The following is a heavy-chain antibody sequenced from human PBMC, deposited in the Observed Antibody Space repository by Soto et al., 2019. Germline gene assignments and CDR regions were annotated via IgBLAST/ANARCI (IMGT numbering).Heavy chain of an antibody. Sequence: SETLSLTCTVSGDSLGGYYWSWFRQPPGKGLEWIAFIYSSGNSNSNPSLSSRVTISIDTSRNQFSLKMTSVTAADTAVYYCGRRHRSWNYFDPWGQGTQVPGSS. CDR2: IYSSGNS. CDR3: GRRHRSWNYFDP. D-gene: IGHD6-13*01. CDR1: GDSLGGYY. V-gene: IGHV4-59*08. J-gene: IGHJ4*02.